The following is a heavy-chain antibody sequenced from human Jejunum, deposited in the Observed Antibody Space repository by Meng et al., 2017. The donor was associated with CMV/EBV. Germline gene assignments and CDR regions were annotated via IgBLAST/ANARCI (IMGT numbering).Heavy chain of an antibody. V-gene: IGHV7-4-1*02. D-gene: IGHD5-24*01. CDR1: GYTFTSYA. J-gene: IGHJ4*02. CDR3: ARDSPLDGYSLLDY. Sequence: QGQLVQSGSELKQPGASVKVSCRPSGYTFTSYAINWVRQAPGQGPDWMGWIDPNTGNPTYDQGFTGRFVFSLDTSVSTAYLQINSLRADDTAVYYCARDSPLDGYSLLDYWGQGTLVTVFS. CDR2: IDPNTGNP.